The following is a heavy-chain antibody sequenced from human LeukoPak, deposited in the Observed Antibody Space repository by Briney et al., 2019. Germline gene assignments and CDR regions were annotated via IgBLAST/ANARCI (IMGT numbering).Heavy chain of an antibody. CDR3: ARHEEEDGYNAKTIDY. V-gene: IGHV4-39*01. J-gene: IGHJ4*02. D-gene: IGHD5-24*01. CDR2: IHYSGTT. Sequence: PSETLSLTCTVSGGSISRSNNYWGWVRQPPGKGLEWIGSIHYSGTTYYNPSLRSRVTISVDTSKNQFSLKLSSMTAADTAVYYCARHEEEDGYNAKTIDYWGQGTLVTVSS. CDR1: GGSISRSNNY.